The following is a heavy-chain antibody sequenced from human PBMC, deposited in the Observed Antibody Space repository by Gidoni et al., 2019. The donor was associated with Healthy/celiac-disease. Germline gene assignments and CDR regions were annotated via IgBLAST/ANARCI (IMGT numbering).Heavy chain of an antibody. J-gene: IGHJ4*02. D-gene: IGHD3-22*01. CDR3: AKDRASRSGYGAPSYY. V-gene: IGHV3-30*18. Sequence: QVQLVESGGGVVQPGRSLRLSCAASGLTFRRYGMHWVRQAPGKGLEGWSVRSYDGSNKYYAYSVKGRFTISRYNSKNTLYLQMNSLRAEDKAVYYCAKDRASRSGYGAPSYYWGQGTLVTVSS. CDR2: RSYDGSNK. CDR1: GLTFRRYG.